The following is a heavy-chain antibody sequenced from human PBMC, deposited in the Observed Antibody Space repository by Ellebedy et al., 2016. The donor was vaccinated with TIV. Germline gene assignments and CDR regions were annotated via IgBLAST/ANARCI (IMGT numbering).Heavy chain of an antibody. Sequence: SETLSLTXTVSGGSISSYYWSWIRQPAGKGLEWIGRIYTSGSTNYNPSLKSRVTMSVDTSKNQFSLKLSSVTAADTAVYYCARDRAVVVPAAIVYYYMDVWGKGTTVTVSS. CDR3: ARDRAVVVPAAIVYYYMDV. J-gene: IGHJ6*03. CDR2: IYTSGST. V-gene: IGHV4-4*07. CDR1: GGSISSYY. D-gene: IGHD2-2*01.